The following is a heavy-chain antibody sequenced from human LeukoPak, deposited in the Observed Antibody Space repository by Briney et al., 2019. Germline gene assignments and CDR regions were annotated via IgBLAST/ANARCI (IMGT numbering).Heavy chain of an antibody. V-gene: IGHV3-53*01. CDR3: ARETCGGDCSTYGMDV. D-gene: IGHD2-21*02. CDR2: IYAGGTT. J-gene: IGHJ6*02. Sequence: PGGSLRLSCAASGFTVSSNFMGWVRQAPGKGLEWVSLIYAGGTTYYADSVKGRFTISRDNAKNSLYLQMNSLRAEDTAVYYCARETCGGDCSTYGMDVWGQGTTVTVSS. CDR1: GFTVSSNF.